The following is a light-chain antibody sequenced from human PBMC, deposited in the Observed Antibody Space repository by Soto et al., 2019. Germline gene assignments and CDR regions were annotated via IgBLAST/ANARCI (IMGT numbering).Light chain of an antibody. J-gene: IGKJ1*01. CDR3: QQYADSRT. CDR1: QSVSSSA. CDR2: DAS. Sequence: EIVLTQSPGTLSLSTGERATLSCRASQSVSSSALAWYQQKPGQAPRLLIYDASSRATGIPDRFSGSGSGTDFTLTITTLEPEDFAVYYCQQYADSRTFGQGTKVDIK. V-gene: IGKV3-20*01.